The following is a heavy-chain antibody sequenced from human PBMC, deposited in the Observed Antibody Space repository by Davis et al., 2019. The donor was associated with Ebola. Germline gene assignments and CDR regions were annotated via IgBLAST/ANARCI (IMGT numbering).Heavy chain of an antibody. CDR1: GDSVSGSSGA. Sequence: HSQTLSLTCAISGDSVSGSSGAWNWIRQSPSRGLKWLGRTYYNSKWYIDYAMSVKSRITINPDTSKNQFSLQLNSVTPEDTAVYYCARGFLRDGFDIWGQGTMIIVSS. V-gene: IGHV6-1*01. D-gene: IGHD3-3*01. CDR3: ARGFLRDGFDI. J-gene: IGHJ3*02. CDR2: TYYNSKWYI.